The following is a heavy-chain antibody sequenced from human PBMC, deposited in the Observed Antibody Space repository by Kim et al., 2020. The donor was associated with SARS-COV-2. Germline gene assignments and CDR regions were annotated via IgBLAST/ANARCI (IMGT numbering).Heavy chain of an antibody. Sequence: RVTISVDTSKNQFSLKLSSVTAADTAVYYCARPFVLRFLEWSRLGDGMDVWGQGTTVTVSS. V-gene: IGHV4-39*01. CDR3: ARPFVLRFLEWSRLGDGMDV. D-gene: IGHD3-3*01. J-gene: IGHJ6*02.